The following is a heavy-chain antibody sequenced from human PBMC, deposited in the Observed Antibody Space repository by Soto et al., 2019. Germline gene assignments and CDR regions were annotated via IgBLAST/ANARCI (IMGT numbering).Heavy chain of an antibody. CDR2: IWYDGSKK. J-gene: IGHJ4*02. V-gene: IGHV3-33*01. CDR1: GFTFSSYG. Sequence: QVQLVESGGGVVQPGRSLRLSCAASGFTFSSYGMHWVRQAPGKGLEWVAVIWYDGSKKYYADSVKGRFTISRDNSKNTLYLQMNSLRAEDTAVYYCARAYLDQEGSVDYWGQGTLVSVSS. CDR3: ARAYLDQEGSVDY. D-gene: IGHD2-2*02.